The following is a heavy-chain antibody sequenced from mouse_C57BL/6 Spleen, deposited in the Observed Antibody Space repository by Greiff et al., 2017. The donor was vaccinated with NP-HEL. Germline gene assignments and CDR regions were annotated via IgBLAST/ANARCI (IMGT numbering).Heavy chain of an antibody. CDR3: ARDRGSYAMDY. J-gene: IGHJ4*01. D-gene: IGHD1-1*01. Sequence: EVKLQQSGPGLVKPSQSLSLTCSVTGYSITSGYYWNWLRQFPGNKLEWMGYISYDGSNNYNPSIKNRISITRATTKNQFFLKLNSVTTEDTATYYCARDRGSYAMDYWGQGTSVTVSS. V-gene: IGHV3-6*01. CDR1: GYSITSGYY. CDR2: ISYDGSN.